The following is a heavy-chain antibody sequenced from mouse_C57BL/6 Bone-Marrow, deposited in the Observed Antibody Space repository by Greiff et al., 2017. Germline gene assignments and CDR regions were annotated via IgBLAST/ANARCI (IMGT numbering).Heavy chain of an antibody. V-gene: IGHV5-16*01. CDR2: INYDGSST. CDR3: AKGGGITTVVDGYFDV. D-gene: IGHD1-1*01. Sequence: EVHLVESEGGLVQPGSSMKLSCTASGFTFSDYYMAWVRQVPEKGLEWVANINYDGSSTYYLDSLKSRFIISRDNAKNILYLQMSSLKSEDTATYYCAKGGGITTVVDGYFDVWGTGTTVTVSS. J-gene: IGHJ1*03. CDR1: GFTFSDYY.